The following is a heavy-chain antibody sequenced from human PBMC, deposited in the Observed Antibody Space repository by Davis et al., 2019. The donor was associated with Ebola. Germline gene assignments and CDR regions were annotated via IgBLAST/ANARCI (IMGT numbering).Heavy chain of an antibody. CDR1: GFTFSSYA. CDR3: ARDRDNRFLWVYYYYYGMDV. Sequence: PGGSLRLSCAASGFTFSSYAMHWVRQAPGKGLEWVAVISYDGSNKYYADSVKGRFTISRDNSKNTLYLQMNSLRAEDTAVYYCARDRDNRFLWVYYYYYGMDVWGQGTTVTVSS. J-gene: IGHJ6*02. CDR2: ISYDGSNK. D-gene: IGHD3-3*01. V-gene: IGHV3-30-3*01.